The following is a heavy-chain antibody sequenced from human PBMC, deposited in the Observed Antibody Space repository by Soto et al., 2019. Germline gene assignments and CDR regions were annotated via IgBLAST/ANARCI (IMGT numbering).Heavy chain of an antibody. V-gene: IGHV4-34*01. J-gene: IGHJ5*02. CDR2: INHSGST. Sequence: SETLSLTCAVYGGSFSGYYWSWIRQPPGKGLEWIGEINHSGSTNYNPSLKSRVTISVDTSKNQFSLKLSSVTAADTVVYYCASRNCSSTSCYGRRGNWFDPWGQGTLVTVSS. CDR3: ASRNCSSTSCYGRRGNWFDP. CDR1: GGSFSGYY. D-gene: IGHD2-2*01.